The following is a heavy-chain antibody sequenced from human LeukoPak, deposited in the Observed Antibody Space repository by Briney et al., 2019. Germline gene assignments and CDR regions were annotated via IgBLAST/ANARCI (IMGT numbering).Heavy chain of an antibody. Sequence: KTSETLSLTCTVSGGSISSYYWSWIRQPAGKGLEWIGRIYTSGSTNYNPSLKSRVTMSVDTSKNQFFLKLSSVTAADTAVYYCARGHSSVVTAIPYYFDYWGQGTLVTVSS. D-gene: IGHD2-21*02. CDR2: IYTSGST. V-gene: IGHV4-4*07. J-gene: IGHJ4*02. CDR3: ARGHSSVVTAIPYYFDY. CDR1: GGSISSYY.